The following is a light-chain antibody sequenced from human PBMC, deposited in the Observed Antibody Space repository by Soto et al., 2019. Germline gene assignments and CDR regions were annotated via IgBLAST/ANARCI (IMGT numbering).Light chain of an antibody. V-gene: IGKV3-11*01. CDR1: QSISRY. CDR2: DAS. J-gene: IGKJ1*01. CDR3: QQYNNWPRT. Sequence: EIVLTPSPATLSLSPVERATLSCRASQSISRYLAWYQQKRGQAPRLLIYDASNRATGIPARFSGSGSGTEFTLTISSLQSEDFAVYYCQQYNNWPRTFGQGTKVDI.